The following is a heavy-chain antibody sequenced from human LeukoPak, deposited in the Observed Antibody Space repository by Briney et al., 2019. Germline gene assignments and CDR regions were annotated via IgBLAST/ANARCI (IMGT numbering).Heavy chain of an antibody. CDR3: ARSTALVGDDWVDP. J-gene: IGHJ5*02. D-gene: IGHD2-21*01. CDR1: GDSVSSNSAA. V-gene: IGHV6-1*01. Sequence: SQTLSLACALSGDSVSSNSAAWNWIRQSPSRGLEWLGRTVYRSKWYYDYAVSVQSRITINADTSKNQFSLHLNSATLEDTAVYYCARSTALVGDDWVDPWGQGTLVTVSS. CDR2: TVYRSKWYY.